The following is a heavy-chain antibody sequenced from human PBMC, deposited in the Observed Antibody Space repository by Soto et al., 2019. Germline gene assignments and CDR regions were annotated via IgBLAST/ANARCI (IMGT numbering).Heavy chain of an antibody. Sequence: SLRLSCAASGFAFSSYEMNWVRQAPGKVLEWVSYISSSAKTIYCADSVKGRFTISRDNAKSSLYLQMNSLRAEDAAVYYCARDRDSDTFFPYFYGMDVWGQGTTVAAP. V-gene: IGHV3-48*03. J-gene: IGHJ6*02. D-gene: IGHD3-16*01. CDR1: GFAFSSYE. CDR3: ARDRDSDTFFPYFYGMDV. CDR2: ISSSAKTI.